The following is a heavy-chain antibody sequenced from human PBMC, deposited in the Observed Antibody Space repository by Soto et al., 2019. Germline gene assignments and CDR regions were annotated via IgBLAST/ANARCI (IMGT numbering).Heavy chain of an antibody. J-gene: IGHJ5*02. CDR2: ISYDGSHK. D-gene: IGHD3-16*02. V-gene: IGHV3-30*03. CDR1: GFIFSTYG. Sequence: QVQLVESGGGVVQPGGSLRLSCAASGFIFSTYGMHWVRQAPGQGLEWVTVISYDGSHKYYADSVKGRFTISRDNSKNTLNLQMNSLGPEDTAVYYCARDPRQGSESVALYNWFDPCGQGTLVTVSS. CDR3: ARDPRQGSESVALYNWFDP.